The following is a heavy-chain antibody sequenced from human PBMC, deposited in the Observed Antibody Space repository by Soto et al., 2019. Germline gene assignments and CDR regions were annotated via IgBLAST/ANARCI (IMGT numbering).Heavy chain of an antibody. CDR1: GGSISSGGYY. CDR3: AREPFLPRARHDY. V-gene: IGHV4-31*03. Sequence: PSETLSLTCTVSGGSISSGGYYWSWIRQHPGRGLEWIGYIYYSGSTYYNPSLKSRVTISVDTSKNQFSLKLSSVTAADSAVYYCAREPFLPRARHDYWGQGALVTVSS. CDR2: IYYSGST. J-gene: IGHJ4*02. D-gene: IGHD3-16*01.